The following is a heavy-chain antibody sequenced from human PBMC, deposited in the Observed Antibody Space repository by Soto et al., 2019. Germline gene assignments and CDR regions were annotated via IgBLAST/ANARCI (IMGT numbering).Heavy chain of an antibody. CDR3: ARGPGSWYYYYMDV. Sequence: QVRLVQSGAEVKKPGASVKVSCKASGYTFTSYDINWVRQATGQGLEWMGWMNANSGNTGYAQKFQGRVTMTRNTSISTAYMELSSLRSEDTAVYYCARGPGSWYYYYMDVWGKGTTVTVSS. J-gene: IGHJ6*03. CDR2: MNANSGNT. D-gene: IGHD6-13*01. V-gene: IGHV1-8*01. CDR1: GYTFTSYD.